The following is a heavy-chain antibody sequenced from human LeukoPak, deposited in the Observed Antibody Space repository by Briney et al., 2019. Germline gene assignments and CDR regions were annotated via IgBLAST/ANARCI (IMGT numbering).Heavy chain of an antibody. Sequence: GGSPRLSCAASGFTFSSYAMSWVRQAPGKGLEWVSAISGSGGSTYYADSVKGRFTISRDNSKNTLYLQMNSLRAEDTAVYYCAKSSSYGYNSAYWGQGTLVTVSS. CDR1: GFTFSSYA. CDR3: AKSSSYGYNSAY. V-gene: IGHV3-23*01. J-gene: IGHJ4*02. D-gene: IGHD5-24*01. CDR2: ISGSGGST.